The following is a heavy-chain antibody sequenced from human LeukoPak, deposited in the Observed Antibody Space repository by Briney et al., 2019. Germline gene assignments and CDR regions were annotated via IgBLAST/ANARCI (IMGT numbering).Heavy chain of an antibody. CDR3: ARDLEGKVAGDY. CDR2: IWYDGSNK. J-gene: IGHJ4*02. Sequence: GGSLRLSCAASGFTFSSYGMHWVRQAPGKGLEWVAVIWYDGSNKYYADSVEGRFTISRDNSKNTLYLQMNSLRAEDTAVYYCARDLEGKVAGDYWGQGTLVTVSS. V-gene: IGHV3-33*01. CDR1: GFTFSSYG. D-gene: IGHD6-13*01.